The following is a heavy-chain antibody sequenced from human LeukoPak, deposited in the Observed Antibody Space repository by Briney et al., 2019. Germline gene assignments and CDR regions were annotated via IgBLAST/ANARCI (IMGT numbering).Heavy chain of an antibody. J-gene: IGHJ6*04. CDR3: ARETGYCSSTSCYFYYYGMDV. V-gene: IGHV3-11*01. CDR2: ISSSGSTI. D-gene: IGHD2-2*01. Sequence: PGGSLRLSCAASGFTFSDYYMSWIRQAPGKGLEWVSYISSSGSTIYYADSVKGRFTISRDNAKNSLYLQMNSLRSEDTAVYYCARETGYCSSTSCYFYYYGMDVWGKGTTVTVSS. CDR1: GFTFSDYY.